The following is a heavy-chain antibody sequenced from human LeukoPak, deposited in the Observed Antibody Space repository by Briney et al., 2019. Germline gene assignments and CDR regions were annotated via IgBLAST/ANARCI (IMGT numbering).Heavy chain of an antibody. D-gene: IGHD6-19*01. J-gene: IGHJ4*02. CDR2: INSDGSST. V-gene: IGHV3-74*01. CDR3: AREPGVAVAGPDY. Sequence: GGSLRLSCGASGFTFSGYWMHWVRQAPGKGLVWVSRINSDGSSTSYADSVKGRFTISRDNAKNTLYLQMNSLRAEDTAVYYCAREPGVAVAGPDYWGQGTLVTVPS. CDR1: GFTFSGYW.